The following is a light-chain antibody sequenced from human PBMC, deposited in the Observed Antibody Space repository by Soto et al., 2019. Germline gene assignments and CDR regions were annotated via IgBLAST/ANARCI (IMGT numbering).Light chain of an antibody. J-gene: IGKJ1*01. CDR1: QSVPKNY. CDR3: QQYGGSPWT. Sequence: EIVLTQSPGTLSLSPGERATLSCRASQSVPKNYLVWYQQKPGQTPRLVIFAASSRATGIPDRFSGSGSGTDFPLTINRLEPEDFAVYYCQQYGGSPWTFGQGTKVEI. V-gene: IGKV3-20*01. CDR2: AAS.